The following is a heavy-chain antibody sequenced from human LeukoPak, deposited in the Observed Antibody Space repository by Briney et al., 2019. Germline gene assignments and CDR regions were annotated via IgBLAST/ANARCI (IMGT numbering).Heavy chain of an antibody. V-gene: IGHV4-34*01. Sequence: PSETLSLTCAVYGGSFSGYYWSWIRQPPGKGLEWIGEINHSGSTNYNPSLKSRVTISVDTSKNQFSLKLSSVTAADTAVYFCARVRWQQLGYFDYWGQGTLVTVSS. J-gene: IGHJ4*02. CDR2: INHSGST. D-gene: IGHD5-24*01. CDR3: ARVRWQQLGYFDY. CDR1: GGSFSGYY.